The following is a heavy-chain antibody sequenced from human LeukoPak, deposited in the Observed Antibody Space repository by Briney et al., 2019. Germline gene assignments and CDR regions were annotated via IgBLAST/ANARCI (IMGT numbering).Heavy chain of an antibody. V-gene: IGHV4-59*01. J-gene: IGHJ4*02. CDR1: GGSISSYY. CDR3: ARSHSVWTSFDY. Sequence: SETLSLTCTVSGGSISSYYWSWIRQPPGKGLEWIGYIYYSGSTNYNPSLKCRVTIPVDTSKNQFFLKLSSVTAADTAVYYCARSHSVWTSFDYWGQGTLVTVSS. CDR2: IYYSGST. D-gene: IGHD3/OR15-3a*01.